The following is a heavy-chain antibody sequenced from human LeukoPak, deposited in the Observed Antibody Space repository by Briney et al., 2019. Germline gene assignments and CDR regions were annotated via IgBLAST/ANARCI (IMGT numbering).Heavy chain of an antibody. CDR1: GFMFSTYS. V-gene: IGHV3-21*01. CDR2: ISSGGRYI. J-gene: IGHJ4*02. D-gene: IGHD2-15*01. CDR3: ARCSGGSCYHSDDY. Sequence: GGSLRLSCETSGFMFSTYSMNWVRQAPGKGLEWVSSISSGGRYIYYADSVKGRFTISRDNAKNSLYLQMNSVRAEDTALYYCARCSGGSCYHSDDYWGQGTLVTVST.